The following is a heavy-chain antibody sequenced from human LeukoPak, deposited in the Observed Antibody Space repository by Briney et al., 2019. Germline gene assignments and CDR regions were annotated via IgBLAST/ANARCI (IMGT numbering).Heavy chain of an antibody. CDR2: ISYEGSNK. CDR1: GFTFSRHG. V-gene: IGHV3-30*18. Sequence: GGSLRLSCATSGFTFSRHGMHWVRQAPGKGLEWVAVISYEGSNKYYADSVKGRFTISRDNSKNTLYLQMNSLRAEDTAVYYCAKDLSFAPPSDIVVVPAAPPEFDYWGQGTLVTVSS. D-gene: IGHD2-2*01. CDR3: AKDLSFAPPSDIVVVPAAPPEFDY. J-gene: IGHJ4*02.